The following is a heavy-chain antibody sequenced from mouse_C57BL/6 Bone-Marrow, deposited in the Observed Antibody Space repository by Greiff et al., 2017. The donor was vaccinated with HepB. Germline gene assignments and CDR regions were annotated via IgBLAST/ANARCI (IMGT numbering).Heavy chain of an antibody. CDR3: AKRVFIYYYGSSYAWFAY. D-gene: IGHD1-1*01. J-gene: IGHJ3*01. V-gene: IGHV1-7*01. Sequence: LVESGAELAKPGASVKLSCKASGYTFTSYWMHWVKQRPGQGLEWIGYINPSSGYTKYNQKFKDKATLTADKSSSTAYMQLSSLTYEDSAVYYCAKRVFIYYYGSSYAWFAYWGQGTLVTVSA. CDR2: INPSSGYT. CDR1: GYTFTSYW.